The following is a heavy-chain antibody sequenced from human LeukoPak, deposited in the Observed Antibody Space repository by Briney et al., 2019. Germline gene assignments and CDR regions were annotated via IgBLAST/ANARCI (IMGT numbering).Heavy chain of an antibody. J-gene: IGHJ4*02. D-gene: IGHD4-23*01. CDR2: ISGSGGGT. CDR1: GFTFSNYA. V-gene: IGHV3-23*01. CDR3: AKDLLGGNSGRDY. Sequence: SGGSLRLSCAASGFTFSNYAMSWVRQAPGKGLEWVSTISGSGGGTYYADSVKGRFTISRDNSKNTLYLQMNSLRAEDTAVYYCAKDLLGGNSGRDYWGQGTLVTVSS.